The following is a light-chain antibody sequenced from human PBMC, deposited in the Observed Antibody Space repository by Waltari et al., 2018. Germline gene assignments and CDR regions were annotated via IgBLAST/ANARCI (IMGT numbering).Light chain of an antibody. Sequence: VMTQSPATLSVSPGEGATLSCRASQSISTNLAWFQDKPGQAPRLLIYGAATRATGVPARFSGSGSGTEFTLTINSLQSEDFAAYYCQQYNNWPPWTFGPGTTVDIK. V-gene: IGKV3-15*01. CDR2: GAA. J-gene: IGKJ1*01. CDR3: QQYNNWPPWT. CDR1: QSISTN.